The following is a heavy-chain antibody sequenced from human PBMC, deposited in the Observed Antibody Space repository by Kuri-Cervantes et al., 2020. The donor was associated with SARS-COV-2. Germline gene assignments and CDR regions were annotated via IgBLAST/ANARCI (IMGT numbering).Heavy chain of an antibody. CDR2: ISYDGSNK. D-gene: IGHD4-23*01. CDR3: ARDVGGYGGNFDY. J-gene: IGHJ4*02. CDR1: GFTFSTYA. V-gene: IGHV3-30-3*01. Sequence: GESLKISCVASGFTFSTYAIHWVRQVPGKGLEWVAVISYDGSNKFYADSVEGRFTISRDNSKNTLYLQMNSLRAEDTAVYYCARDVGGYGGNFDYWGQGTLVTVSS.